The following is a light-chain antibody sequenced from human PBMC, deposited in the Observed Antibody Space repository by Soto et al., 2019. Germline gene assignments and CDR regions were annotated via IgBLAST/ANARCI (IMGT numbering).Light chain of an antibody. Sequence: DIQMTQSPSTLSASVGDRVTLTCRASQSISSWLAWYQQKPGKAPKLLISKASSLEGGVPSRFSGSGSGTEFTLTISSLQPDDFATYYCQQYNGYSWTFGQGTKVEIK. CDR1: QSISSW. CDR3: QQYNGYSWT. J-gene: IGKJ1*01. CDR2: KAS. V-gene: IGKV1-5*03.